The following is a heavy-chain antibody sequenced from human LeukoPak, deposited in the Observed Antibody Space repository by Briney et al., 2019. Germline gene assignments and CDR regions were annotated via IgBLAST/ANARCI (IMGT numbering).Heavy chain of an antibody. D-gene: IGHD6-13*01. CDR2: INPNSGGT. Sequence: ASVKVSCKASGYTFTGYYMHWVRQAPGQGLEWMGWINPNSGGTNYAQKFQGRVTMTRDTSISTAYMELSRLRSDDTAVYYCARGATTEYSSSWYAPYYYYYYYMDVWGKGTTVTISS. CDR3: ARGATTEYSSSWYAPYYYYYYYMDV. J-gene: IGHJ6*03. V-gene: IGHV1-2*02. CDR1: GYTFTGYY.